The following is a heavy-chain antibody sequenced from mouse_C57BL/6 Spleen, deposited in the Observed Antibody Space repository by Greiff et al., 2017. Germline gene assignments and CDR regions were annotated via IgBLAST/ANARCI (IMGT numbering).Heavy chain of an antibody. D-gene: IGHD4-1*02. V-gene: IGHV10-1*01. CDR2: IRSKSNNYAT. Sequence: EVKLVESGGGLVQPKGSLKLSCAASGFSFNTYAMNWVRQAPGKGLEWVARIRSKSNNYATYYADSVKDRFTISRDDSESMLYLQMNNLKTEDTAMYYCVSSNWDVFDYWGQGTTLTVSS. CDR3: VSSNWDVFDY. CDR1: GFSFNTYA. J-gene: IGHJ2*01.